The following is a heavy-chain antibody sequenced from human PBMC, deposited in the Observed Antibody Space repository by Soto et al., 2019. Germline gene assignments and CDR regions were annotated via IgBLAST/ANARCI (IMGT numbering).Heavy chain of an antibody. J-gene: IGHJ6*03. CDR2: IYYSGST. Sequence: PSETLSLTCTVSGGSISSSSYYWGWIRQPPGKGLEWIGSIYYSGSTYYNPSLKSRVTISVDKSKNQFSLKLSSVTAADTAVYYCARGSVSRYFDWLSLEMDYMDVWGKGTTVTVSS. CDR1: GGSISSSSYY. V-gene: IGHV4-39*07. D-gene: IGHD3-9*01. CDR3: ARGSVSRYFDWLSLEMDYMDV.